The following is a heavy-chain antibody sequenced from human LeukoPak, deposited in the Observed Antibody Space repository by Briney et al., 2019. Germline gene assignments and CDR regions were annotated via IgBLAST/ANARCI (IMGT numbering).Heavy chain of an antibody. D-gene: IGHD6-19*01. V-gene: IGHV3-30*18. CDR3: AKDAGRIAVAAYYFDY. Sequence: GGSLRLSCTASKFTFSHYGMQWVRQAPGKGLEWVAVISSDGSIKVYADSVKGRFTLSRDNSINTVDLQMNSLRAEDTAVYYCAKDAGRIAVAAYYFDYWGQGTLVTVSS. CDR2: ISSDGSIK. J-gene: IGHJ4*02. CDR1: KFTFSHYG.